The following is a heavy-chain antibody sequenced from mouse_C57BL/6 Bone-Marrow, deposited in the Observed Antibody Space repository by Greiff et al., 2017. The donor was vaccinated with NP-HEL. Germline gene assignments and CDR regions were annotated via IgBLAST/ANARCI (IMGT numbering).Heavy chain of an antibody. CDR1: GYSFTGYY. Sequence: VQLQQSGPELVKPGASVKISCKASGYSFTGYYMNWVKQSPEKSLEWIGEINPSTGGTTYNQKFKAKATLTVDKSSSTAYMQRKGLTSEDSAVYYCARRGYFYWYFDVGGTGTTVTVAS. V-gene: IGHV1-42*01. D-gene: IGHD2-3*01. CDR2: INPSTGGT. J-gene: IGHJ1*03. CDR3: ARRGYFYWYFDV.